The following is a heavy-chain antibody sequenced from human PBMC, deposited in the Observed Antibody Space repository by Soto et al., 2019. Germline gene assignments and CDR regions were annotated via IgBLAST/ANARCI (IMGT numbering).Heavy chain of an antibody. CDR1: GFTFRKHA. CDR3: GGEVTASGVAGTLFAE. Sequence: EVQLLESGGGLVQPGGSLRLSCAGSGFTFRKHALSWVRQRPGKGLEWVAYISGSGGDTDYVDSVKGRFTVTRDNSKNTMDLQMSSLRADDTAVYYCGGEVTASGVAGTLFAEGGVGTLVTVST. CDR2: ISGSGGDT. D-gene: IGHD6-19*01. J-gene: IGHJ4*02. V-gene: IGHV3-23*01.